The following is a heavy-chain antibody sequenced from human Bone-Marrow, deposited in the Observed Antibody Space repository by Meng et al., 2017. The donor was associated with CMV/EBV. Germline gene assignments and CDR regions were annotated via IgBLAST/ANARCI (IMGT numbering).Heavy chain of an antibody. J-gene: IGHJ4*02. CDR2: IGGRGDMT. CDR1: GFIFTNYA. Sequence: GESLKISCAASGFIFTNYAMSWVRQAPGKRPEWVSGIGGRGDMTYYADSVKGRFTISRDISKKTLYLQMHSLRAEDTAMYYCAKDDQGHWDSSSFWMSFFEDWGQGALVTVSS. D-gene: IGHD2-2*01. V-gene: IGHV3-23*01. CDR3: AKDDQGHWDSSSFWMSFFED.